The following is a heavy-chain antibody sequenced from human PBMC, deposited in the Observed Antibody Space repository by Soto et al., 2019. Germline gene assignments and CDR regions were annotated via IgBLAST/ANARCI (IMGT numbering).Heavy chain of an antibody. D-gene: IGHD6-19*01. CDR1: GYIFTNYV. V-gene: IGHV1-18*01. CDR2: FGAYNGNT. CDR3: ARDRGVAPPVAGNTHYYYYMDV. Sequence: QDRLVQSGVEVKKPGASVRVSCKASGYIFTNYVITWGGQAPGQGLGGRGGFGAYNGNTNYAQKFQGRVTLTTDASTSTAYLELRSLRSDDTAVYYCARDRGVAPPVAGNTHYYYYMDVWGKGTTVTVSS. J-gene: IGHJ6*03.